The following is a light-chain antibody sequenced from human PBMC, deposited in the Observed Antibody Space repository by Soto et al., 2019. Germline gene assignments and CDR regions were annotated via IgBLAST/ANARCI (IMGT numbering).Light chain of an antibody. Sequence: DIQMTQSPSTLSGSVGDRVTITCRASQTISSWLAWYQQKPGKAPKLLIYDASCLESGVPSRCSGSGSGTEFTLTISSLQPDDFATYYCQQYNSYWTFGQGTKVDI. CDR2: DAS. J-gene: IGKJ1*01. V-gene: IGKV1-5*01. CDR3: QQYNSYWT. CDR1: QTISSW.